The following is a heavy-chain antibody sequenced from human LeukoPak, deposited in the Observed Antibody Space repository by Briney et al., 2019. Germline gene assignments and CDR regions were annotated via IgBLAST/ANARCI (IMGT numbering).Heavy chain of an antibody. J-gene: IGHJ4*02. D-gene: IGHD6-13*01. CDR3: ARVLIAAASDY. CDR1: GFTFSSYS. Sequence: GGSLRLSXAASGFTFSSYSMNWVRQAPGKGLEWVSSISSSSSYIDYADSVKGRFTISRDNAKNSLYLQMNSLRAEDTAVYYCARVLIAAASDYWGQGTLVTVSS. V-gene: IGHV3-21*01. CDR2: ISSSSSYI.